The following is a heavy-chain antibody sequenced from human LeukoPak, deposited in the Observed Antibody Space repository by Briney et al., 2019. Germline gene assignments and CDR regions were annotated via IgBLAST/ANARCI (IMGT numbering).Heavy chain of an antibody. J-gene: IGHJ4*02. Sequence: SETLSLTCSVSGGSISGYYWGWIRQPPGKGLEWIGSIYYSGSTYYNPSLKSRVTISVDTSKNQFSLKLSSVTAADTAVYYCASLRIDQSYFDYWGQGTLVTVSS. V-gene: IGHV4-39*01. D-gene: IGHD1-26*01. CDR2: IYYSGST. CDR3: ASLRIDQSYFDY. CDR1: GGSISGYY.